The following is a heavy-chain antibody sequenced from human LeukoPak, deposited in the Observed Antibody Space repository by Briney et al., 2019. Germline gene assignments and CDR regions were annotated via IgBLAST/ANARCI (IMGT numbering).Heavy chain of an antibody. CDR2: ISSRSSTI. CDR1: GFTFSSYS. CDR3: AREVTQYYYDSSGDY. J-gene: IGHJ4*02. Sequence: GGSLRLSCVVSGFTFSSYSMNWVRQAPGKGLEWVSYISSRSSTIIYADSVKGRFTISRDNAKNSLYLQMNSLRAEDTAVYYCAREVTQYYYDSSGDYWGQGTLVTVSS. D-gene: IGHD3-22*01. V-gene: IGHV3-48*04.